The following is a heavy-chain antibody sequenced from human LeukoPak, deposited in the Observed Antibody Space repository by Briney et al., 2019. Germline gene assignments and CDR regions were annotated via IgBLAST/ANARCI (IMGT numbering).Heavy chain of an antibody. Sequence: SETLSLTCTVSGGSISSGSYYWSWIRQPAGKGLEWIGRIYTSGSTNYNPSLKSRVTISVDTSKNQFSLKLSSVTAADTAVYYCAMGGNYYDSSGYYSDAFDIWGQGTMVTVSS. CDR3: AMGGNYYDSSGYYSDAFDI. CDR2: IYTSGST. J-gene: IGHJ3*02. CDR1: GGSISSGSYY. D-gene: IGHD3-22*01. V-gene: IGHV4-61*02.